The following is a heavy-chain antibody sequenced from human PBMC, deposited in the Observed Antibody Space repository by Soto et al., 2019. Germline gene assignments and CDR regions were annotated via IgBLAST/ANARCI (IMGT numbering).Heavy chain of an antibody. D-gene: IGHD6-13*01. CDR2: ISYDGSNK. V-gene: IGHV3-30*18. CDR1: GLSLSNIW. Sequence: GGSLRLSCVGSGLSLSNIWTSWVRQAPGKGLEWVAVISYDGSNKYYADSVKGRFTISRDNSKNTLYLQMNSLRAEDTAVYYCAKARSPLYSSSWIGGDFIDWGQGTLVTVSS. CDR3: AKARSPLYSSSWIGGDFID. J-gene: IGHJ4*02.